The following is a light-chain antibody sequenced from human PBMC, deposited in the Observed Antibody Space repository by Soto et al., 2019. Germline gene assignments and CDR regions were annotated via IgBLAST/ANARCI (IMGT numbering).Light chain of an antibody. CDR1: GSDIGAYNF. CDR3: SSYTTRRAPCV. CDR2: DVS. Sequence: QSALTQPASVSGSPGQSITISCTGTGSDIGAYNFVSWYQHHPGKAPKLMIYDVSNRPSGVSNRFSGSKSGNTASLTISELQAEYEAIYYCSSYTTRRAPCVFXTGTKVTVL. V-gene: IGLV2-14*03. J-gene: IGLJ1*01.